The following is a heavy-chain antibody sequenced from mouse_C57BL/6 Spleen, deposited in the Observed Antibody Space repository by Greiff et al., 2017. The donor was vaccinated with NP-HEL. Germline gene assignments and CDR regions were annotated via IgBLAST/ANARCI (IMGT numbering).Heavy chain of an antibody. J-gene: IGHJ4*01. CDR3: ARRDYYAMDY. D-gene: IGHD3-3*01. CDR1: GYTFTSYW. V-gene: IGHV1-69*01. Sequence: QVQLQQPGAELVMPGASVKLSCKASGYTFTSYWMHWVKQRPGQGLEWIGEIDPSDSYTNYHQKFKGKSTLTVDKSSSTAYMQLSSLTSEDSAVYYCARRDYYAMDYWGQGTSVTVSS. CDR2: IDPSDSYT.